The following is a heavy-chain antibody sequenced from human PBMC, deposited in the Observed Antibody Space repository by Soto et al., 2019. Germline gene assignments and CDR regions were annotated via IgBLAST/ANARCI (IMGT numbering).Heavy chain of an antibody. CDR3: ATDRVPRSGYDPYWFDP. J-gene: IGHJ5*02. V-gene: IGHV1-69*12. D-gene: IGHD3-3*01. Sequence: QVQLVQSGAEVKKPGSSVKVSCKASGGTFSSYAISWVRQAPGQGLEWMGEIIPIFGTANYAQKFQGRVTLTADESTSKASIELSSLRSEDTAVYYWATDRVPRSGYDPYWFDPWGQGTLVTVSS. CDR2: IIPIFGTA. CDR1: GGTFSSYA.